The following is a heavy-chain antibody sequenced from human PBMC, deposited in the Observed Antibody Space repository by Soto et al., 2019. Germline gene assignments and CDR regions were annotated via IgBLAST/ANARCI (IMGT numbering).Heavy chain of an antibody. CDR3: ARVVPAATGTNWFDP. CDR1: GYTFTSYG. V-gene: IGHV1-18*01. Sequence: ASVKVSCKASGYTFTSYGISWLRQAPGQGLEWMGWISAYNGNTNYAQKLQGRVTMTTDTSTSTAYMELRSLRSDDTAVYYCARVVPAATGTNWFDPWGQGTLVTVSS. CDR2: ISAYNGNT. J-gene: IGHJ5*02. D-gene: IGHD2-2*01.